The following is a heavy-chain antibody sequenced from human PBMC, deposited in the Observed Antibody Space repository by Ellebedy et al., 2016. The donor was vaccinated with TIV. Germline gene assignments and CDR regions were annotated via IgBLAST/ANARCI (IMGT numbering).Heavy chain of an antibody. CDR3: ARGGYGRPFDC. J-gene: IGHJ4*02. D-gene: IGHD5-12*01. CDR1: GSTFSNYW. V-gene: IGHV3-7*03. Sequence: PGGSLRLSCAASGSTFSNYWMKWVRQAPGKGLEWVANIKQDGSEKYYVDSVKGRFTISRDNAKNSLFLQMNSLRVEDTAVYFCARGGYGRPFDCWGQGTLVTVSS. CDR2: IKQDGSEK.